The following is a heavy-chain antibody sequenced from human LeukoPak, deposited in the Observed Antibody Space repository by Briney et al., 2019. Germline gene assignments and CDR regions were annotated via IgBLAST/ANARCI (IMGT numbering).Heavy chain of an antibody. CDR2: ISYDGSNK. CDR3: ASPYYDFWSGYPRFDY. D-gene: IGHD3-3*01. V-gene: IGHV3-30-3*01. J-gene: IGHJ4*02. Sequence: GGSLRLSCAASGFTFSSYWMSWVRQAPGKGLEWVAVISYDGSNKYYAGSVKGRFTISRDNSENTLYLQMNSLRAEDTAVYYCASPYYDFWSGYPRFDYWAREPWSPSPQ. CDR1: GFTFSSYW.